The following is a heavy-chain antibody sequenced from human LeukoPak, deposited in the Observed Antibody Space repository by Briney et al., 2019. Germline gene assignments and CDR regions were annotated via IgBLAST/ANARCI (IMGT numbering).Heavy chain of an antibody. CDR3: AKARRGYSYGSYYFDY. V-gene: IGHV3-23*01. D-gene: IGHD5-18*01. CDR1: GFTFSSYA. CDR2: ISGSGGST. Sequence: PGGSLRLSCAASGFTFSSYAMSWVRQAPGKELEWVSAISGSGGSTYYADSVKGRFTISRDNSKNTLYLQMNSLRAEDTAVYYCAKARRGYSYGSYYFDYWGQGTLVTVSS. J-gene: IGHJ4*02.